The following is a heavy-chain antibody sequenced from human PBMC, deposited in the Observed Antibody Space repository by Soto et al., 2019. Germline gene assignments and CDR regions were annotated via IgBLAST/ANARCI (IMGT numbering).Heavy chain of an antibody. CDR3: ARADATGTTPIADAFDI. CDR2: ISAYYGNT. V-gene: IGHV1-18*01. Sequence: QVQLVQSGGEVKKPGASVKVSCKASGYTFTSYSISWVRQAPGQGLEWMGWISAYYGNTNYAQKLQCRVTMTTDTSTSTAYIELRSLRSDDTAVYYCARADATGTTPIADAFDIWGQGTMVTVSS. J-gene: IGHJ3*02. CDR1: GYTFTSYS. D-gene: IGHD1-1*01.